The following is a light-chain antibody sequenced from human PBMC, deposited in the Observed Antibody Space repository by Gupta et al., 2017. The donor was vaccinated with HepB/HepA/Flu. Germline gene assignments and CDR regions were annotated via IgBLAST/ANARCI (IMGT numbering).Light chain of an antibody. CDR3: QHQNSCPVT. V-gene: IGKV1-5*01. J-gene: IGKJ4*01. CDR2: QAS. CDR1: QSLRHY. Sequence: DVQTTESPANLSASGCNTVTITCRASQSLRHYLAWYQKKPGKAPKMLIYQASSLHSGVSSRYSGSRSATEFTLTISSLQHDDLATNHCQHQNSCPVTFGRGTKVDIK.